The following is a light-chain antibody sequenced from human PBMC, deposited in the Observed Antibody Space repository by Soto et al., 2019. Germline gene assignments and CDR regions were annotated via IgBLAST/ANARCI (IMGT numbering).Light chain of an antibody. Sequence: QSALTQPASVSGSPGQSITISCTGTSSDVGGYMYVSWYQQHPGKAPKLIIFEVSNRPSGVSNRFSGSKSGNTASLTISGLQAEDEADYYCSSYTSNYTLAFGGGTKLTVL. J-gene: IGLJ2*01. CDR2: EVS. CDR3: SSYTSNYTLA. V-gene: IGLV2-14*01. CDR1: SSDVGGYMY.